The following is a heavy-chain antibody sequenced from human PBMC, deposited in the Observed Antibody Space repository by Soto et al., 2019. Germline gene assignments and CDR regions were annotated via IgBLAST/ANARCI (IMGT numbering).Heavy chain of an antibody. CDR2: IHPLYSET. J-gene: IGHJ4*02. V-gene: IGHV5-51*01. CDR3: AKLRFPGAIYFDS. D-gene: IGHD6-25*01. CDR1: GYNFTAFC. Sequence: GEALKISCKVSGYNFTAFCLGWVRQMPGKGLEWMANIHPLYSETNYVPAFQCQVTISADKSSTTAFLHWSNLKASANGIYFCAKLRFPGAIYFDSWGPGSLVNVSS.